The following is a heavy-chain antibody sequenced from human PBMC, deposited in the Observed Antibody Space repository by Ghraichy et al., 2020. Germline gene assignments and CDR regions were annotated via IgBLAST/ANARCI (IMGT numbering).Heavy chain of an antibody. Sequence: ESLNIPCIVSGGSISSSNYHWGWIRQPPGKGLEWIGSVYYSGSTYYNPSLKSRVTVSVDTSKNQFSLRLSSVTAADTAVYYCASQRGYWGGDYWGQGALVTVSS. CDR1: GGSISSSNYH. J-gene: IGHJ4*02. V-gene: IGHV4-39*01. D-gene: IGHD5-18*01. CDR3: ASQRGYWGGDY. CDR2: VYYSGST.